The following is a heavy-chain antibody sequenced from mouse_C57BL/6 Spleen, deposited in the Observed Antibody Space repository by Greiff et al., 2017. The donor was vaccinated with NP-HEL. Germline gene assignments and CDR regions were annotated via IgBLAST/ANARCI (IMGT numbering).Heavy chain of an antibody. J-gene: IGHJ3*01. CDR3: ARLLRFDY. V-gene: IGHV1-50*01. CDR1: GYTFTSYW. D-gene: IGHD1-1*01. Sequence: VQLQQPGAELVKPGASVKLSCKASGYTFTSYWMQWVKQRPGQGLEWIGEIDPSDSYTNYNQKFKGKATLTVDTSSSTAYMQLSSLTSEDSAVYYCARLLRFDYWGQGTLVTVSA. CDR2: IDPSDSYT.